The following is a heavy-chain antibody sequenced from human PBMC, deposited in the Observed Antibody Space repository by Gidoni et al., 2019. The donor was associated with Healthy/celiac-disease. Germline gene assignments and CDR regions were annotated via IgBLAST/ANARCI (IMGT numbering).Heavy chain of an antibody. CDR1: GGSFSGYY. CDR2: INHSGST. J-gene: IGHJ4*02. V-gene: IGHV4-34*01. CDR3: ARGRISYYYGSGSYYKYYFDY. D-gene: IGHD3-10*01. Sequence: QVQLQQWGAGLLQPSATLSLTCAVYGGSFSGYYWSWIRQPPGKGLEWIGEINHSGSTNYNPSLKSRVTISVDTSKNQFSLKLSSVTAADTAVYYCARGRISYYYGSGSYYKYYFDYWGQGTLVTVSS.